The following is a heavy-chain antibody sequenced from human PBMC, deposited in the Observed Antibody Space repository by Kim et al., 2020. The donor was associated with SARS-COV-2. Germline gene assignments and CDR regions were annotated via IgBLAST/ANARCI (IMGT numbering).Heavy chain of an antibody. D-gene: IGHD6-13*01. CDR3: ARGSSSWTDALDI. Sequence: SETLSLTCTVSGGSMNNYYWTWIRQPPGKGLEWIGYIYYSGSTNYNPSLKSRVTISVDTSKNQFSLKLTSLTTADTAGYVCARGSSSWTDALDIWGQGT. CDR1: GGSMNNYY. V-gene: IGHV4-59*13. CDR2: IYYSGST. J-gene: IGHJ3*02.